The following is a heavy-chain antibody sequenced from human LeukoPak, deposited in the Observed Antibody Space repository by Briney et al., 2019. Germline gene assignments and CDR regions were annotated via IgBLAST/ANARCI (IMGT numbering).Heavy chain of an antibody. J-gene: IGHJ6*02. D-gene: IGHD3-22*01. Sequence: VASVKVSCKASGFTFTSSAMQWVRQARGQRLEWIGWIVVGSGNTNYAQKFQERVTITRDMSTSTAYMELSSLRSEDTAVYYCAAVGYYDSIKNYYYGMDVWGQGTTVTVSS. CDR3: AAVGYYDSIKNYYYGMDV. V-gene: IGHV1-58*02. CDR1: GFTFTSSA. CDR2: IVVGSGNT.